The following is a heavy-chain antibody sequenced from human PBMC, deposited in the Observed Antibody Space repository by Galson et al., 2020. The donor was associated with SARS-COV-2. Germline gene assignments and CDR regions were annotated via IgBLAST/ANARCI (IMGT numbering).Heavy chain of an antibody. Sequence: SCAASGFTFSSYGMHWVRQAPGKGLEWVAVIWYDGSNKYYADSVKGRFTISRDNSKNTLYLQMNSLRAEDTAVYYCARDGRWLRTLDYWGQGTLVTVSS. D-gene: IGHD5-12*01. V-gene: IGHV3-33*01. CDR1: GFTFSSYG. CDR3: ARDGRWLRTLDY. CDR2: IWYDGSNK. J-gene: IGHJ4*02.